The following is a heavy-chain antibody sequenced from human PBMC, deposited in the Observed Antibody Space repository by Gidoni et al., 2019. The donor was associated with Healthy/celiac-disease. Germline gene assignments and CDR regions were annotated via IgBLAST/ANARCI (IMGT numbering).Heavy chain of an antibody. D-gene: IGHD5-18*01. Sequence: QVQLVQSGAEVKKPGASVKVSCKASGYTFTSYYMHWVRQAPGQGLAWMGIINPSGGSTSYAQKFQGRVTMTRDTSTSTVYMELSSLRSEDTAVYYCARSDTAMAKDYWGQGTLVTVSS. J-gene: IGHJ4*02. CDR3: ARSDTAMAKDY. CDR1: GYTFTSYY. CDR2: INPSGGST. V-gene: IGHV1-46*01.